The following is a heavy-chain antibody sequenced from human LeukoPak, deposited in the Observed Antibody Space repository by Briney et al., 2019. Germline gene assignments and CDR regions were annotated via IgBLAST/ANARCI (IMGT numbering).Heavy chain of an antibody. Sequence: GGSLRLSCAVSGITLSNYGMSWVRQAPGKGLEWVAGISGSGGGTNYADSVKGRFTISRDNPKNTLYLQMNSLRAEDTAVYYCARLTFPGLRYDDRRIFDIWGQGSVVTVSS. CDR1: GITLSNYG. V-gene: IGHV3-23*01. CDR2: ISGSGGGT. D-gene: IGHD3-3*01. J-gene: IGHJ3*02. CDR3: ARLTFPGLRYDDRRIFDI.